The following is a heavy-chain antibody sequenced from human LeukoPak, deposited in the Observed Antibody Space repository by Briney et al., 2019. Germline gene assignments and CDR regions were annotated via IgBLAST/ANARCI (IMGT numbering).Heavy chain of an antibody. J-gene: IGHJ3*02. CDR2: ISAYNGNT. CDR3: ARGYSSSWYATDAFDI. V-gene: IGHV1-18*01. D-gene: IGHD6-13*01. CDR1: GYTFTSYG. Sequence: GASVKVSCKASGYTFTSYGISWVRQAPGQGLEWMGWISAYNGNTNYAQKLQGRVTMTTDTSTSTAYMELRSLRSDDTAVYYCARGYSSSWYATDAFDIWGQGTMVTVSS.